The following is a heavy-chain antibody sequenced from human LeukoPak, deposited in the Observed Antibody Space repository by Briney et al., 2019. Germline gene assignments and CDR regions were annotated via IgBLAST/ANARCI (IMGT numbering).Heavy chain of an antibody. CDR3: TTGNWGPY. CDR1: GFTFSSYW. CDR2: IKRKTDAGTT. Sequence: PGVSLRLSCAASGFTFSSYWMHWVRQAPWKGLEWVGRIKRKTDAGTTDYAAPVKGRFTISRDDSKNTLYLQMNSLKTEDTAVYYCTTGNWGPYWGQGTLVTVSS. V-gene: IGHV3-15*07. J-gene: IGHJ4*02. D-gene: IGHD7-27*01.